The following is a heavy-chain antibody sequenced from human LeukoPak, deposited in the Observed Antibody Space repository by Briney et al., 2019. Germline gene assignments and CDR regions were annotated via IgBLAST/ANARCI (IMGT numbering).Heavy chain of an antibody. Sequence: PGGSLRLSCAASGFSFDFSGYAMSWVRQAPGKGLEWVSGINGIGTSLYYADSVKGRFTISRDNSKNTLYLQMNSLRAEDTAVYYCAKDPNGDYIGTFDIWGQGTMVTVSS. CDR2: INGIGTSL. CDR1: GFSFDFSGYA. CDR3: AKDPNGDYIGTFDI. J-gene: IGHJ3*02. V-gene: IGHV3-23*01. D-gene: IGHD4-17*01.